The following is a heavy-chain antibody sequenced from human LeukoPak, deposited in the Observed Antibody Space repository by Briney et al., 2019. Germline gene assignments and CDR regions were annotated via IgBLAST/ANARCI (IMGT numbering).Heavy chain of an antibody. CDR3: ARGGVVVAAIDAFDI. Sequence: GGSLRLSCAASGFTFSTYVMSWVRQAPGKGLEWVSAISGSGGSTYYADSVKGRFTISRDISKNTLFLQLNSLRAEDTAVYYCARGGVVVAAIDAFDIWGQGTLVTVSS. V-gene: IGHV3-23*01. J-gene: IGHJ3*02. CDR1: GFTFSTYV. CDR2: ISGSGGST. D-gene: IGHD2-15*01.